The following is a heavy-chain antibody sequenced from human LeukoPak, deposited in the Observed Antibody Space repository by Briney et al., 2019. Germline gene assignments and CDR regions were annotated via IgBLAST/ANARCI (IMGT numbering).Heavy chain of an antibody. CDR3: ARVRGYSYGYIAY. J-gene: IGHJ4*02. CDR2: IYYSGST. V-gene: IGHV4-39*07. CDR1: GGSISSISYY. D-gene: IGHD5-18*01. Sequence: SETLSLTCTVSGGSISSISYYWGWIRQPPGKGLEWIGSIYYSGSTYYNPSLKNRVTISVDTSKNQFSLKLSSVTAADTAVYYCARVRGYSYGYIAYWGQGTLVTVSS.